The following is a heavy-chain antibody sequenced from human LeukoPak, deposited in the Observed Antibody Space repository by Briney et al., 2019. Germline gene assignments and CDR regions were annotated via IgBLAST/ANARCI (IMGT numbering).Heavy chain of an antibody. J-gene: IGHJ3*02. V-gene: IGHV4-30-4*08. D-gene: IGHD1-26*01. CDR3: AGPKGGWYSGSRGAFDI. CDR2: IYYSGST. Sequence: SQTLSLTCTVSGGSISSGDYYWSWIRQPPGKGLEWIGYIYYSGSTYHNPSLKSRVTISVDTSKNQFSLKLSSVTAADTAVYYCAGPKGGWYSGSRGAFDIWGQGTMVTVSS. CDR1: GGSISSGDYY.